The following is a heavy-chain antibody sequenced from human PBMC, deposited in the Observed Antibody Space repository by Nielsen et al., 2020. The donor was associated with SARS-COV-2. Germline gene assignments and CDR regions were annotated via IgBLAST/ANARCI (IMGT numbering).Heavy chain of an antibody. Sequence: ASVKLSCKASGYTFTNYAMNWVRQAPGQGLEWMGIINPSGGSTSYAQKFQGRVTMTRDTSTSTVYMELSSLRSEDTAVYYCARDHTTNSYYYGSGSYFDSWGQGTLVTVSS. CDR2: INPSGGST. CDR3: ARDHTTNSYYYGSGSYFDS. D-gene: IGHD3-10*01. J-gene: IGHJ4*02. CDR1: GYTFTNYA. V-gene: IGHV1-46*01.